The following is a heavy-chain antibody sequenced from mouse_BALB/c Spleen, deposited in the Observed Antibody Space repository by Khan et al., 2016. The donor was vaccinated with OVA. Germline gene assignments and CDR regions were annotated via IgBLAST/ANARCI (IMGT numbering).Heavy chain of an antibody. D-gene: IGHD1-1*02. CDR3: ARSLVDYYAMDY. J-gene: IGHJ4*01. Sequence: LVESGGGVVKPGGSLKLSCSASGFTFSSYAMSWVRQTPEKRLEWVATISSGGHYTFYPDSVQGRFTISRDSAKNTLYLQMSSLRSEDTAMYYCARSLVDYYAMDYWGQGTSVTVSS. CDR2: ISSGGHYT. V-gene: IGHV5-9-3*01. CDR1: GFTFSSYA.